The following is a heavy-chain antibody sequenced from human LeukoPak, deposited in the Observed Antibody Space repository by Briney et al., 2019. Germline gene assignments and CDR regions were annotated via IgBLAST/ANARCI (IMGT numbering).Heavy chain of an antibody. D-gene: IGHD7-27*01. CDR2: INPGDSDT. CDR3: ARQTGDKGIDY. J-gene: IGHJ4*02. CDR1: GYSFSNYW. Sequence: GESLKISCKGSGYSFSNYWIGWVRQMPGKGLEWMGIINPGDSDTRYSPSFQGQVTISADKSINTAYLQWCSLRASDTAIYYCARQTGDKGIDYWGQGTLVTVSS. V-gene: IGHV5-51*01.